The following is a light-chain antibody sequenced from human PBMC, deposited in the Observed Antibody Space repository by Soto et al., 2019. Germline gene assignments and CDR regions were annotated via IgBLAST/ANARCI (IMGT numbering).Light chain of an antibody. Sequence: SYELTQPLSVSVALGQTARITSGGNNIGSKKVHWYQQKPGQAPVLVIYRDNKRPSGIPERFSGSKSGNTATLTISRAQAGDEADYYCQVWDSSTVVFGGGTKLTVL. CDR2: RDN. CDR3: QVWDSSTVV. CDR1: NIGSKK. V-gene: IGLV3-9*01. J-gene: IGLJ2*01.